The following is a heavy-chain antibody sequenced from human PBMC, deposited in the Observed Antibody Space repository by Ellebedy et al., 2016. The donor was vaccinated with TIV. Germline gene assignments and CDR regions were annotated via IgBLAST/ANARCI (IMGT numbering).Heavy chain of an antibody. CDR2: IYESGSA. V-gene: IGHV4-4*02. D-gene: IGHD1-26*01. CDR3: ARDVGAADF. Sequence: MPSETLSLTCAVSSGFISSTYWWSWVRQPPGKGLEWIGEIYESGSANYNPSLKSRVTISVDKSKNQFSLKVTSVTAADTAVYYCARDVGAADFWGQGTLVTVSS. J-gene: IGHJ4*02. CDR1: SGFISSTYW.